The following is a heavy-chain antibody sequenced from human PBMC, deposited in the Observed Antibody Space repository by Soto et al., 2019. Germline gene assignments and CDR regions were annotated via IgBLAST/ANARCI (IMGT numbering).Heavy chain of an antibody. D-gene: IGHD5-12*01. Sequence: PSETLSLTCTVSGGSVSSGSYYWSWIRQPPGKGLEWIGYIYYSGSTNYNPSLKSRVAISVDTSKNQFSLKLSSVTAADTAVYYCARLGWLQSIIDYWGQGTLVTVS. V-gene: IGHV4-61*01. CDR3: ARLGWLQSIIDY. CDR2: IYYSGST. CDR1: GGSVSSGSYY. J-gene: IGHJ4*02.